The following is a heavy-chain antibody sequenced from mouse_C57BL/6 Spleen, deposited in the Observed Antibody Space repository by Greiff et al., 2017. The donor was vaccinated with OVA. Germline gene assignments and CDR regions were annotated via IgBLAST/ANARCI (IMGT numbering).Heavy chain of an antibody. CDR1: GYTFTSYW. J-gene: IGHJ3*01. CDR2: IHPYDSDT. V-gene: IGHV1-74*01. CDR3: AIDAAY. Sequence: VHVKQSGAELVKPGASVKVSCKASGYTFTSYWMHWVKQRPGQGLEWIGRIHPYDSDTNYNQKFKGKATLTVDKSSSTAYMQLSSLTSEDSAVYYCAIDAAYWGQGTLVTVSA.